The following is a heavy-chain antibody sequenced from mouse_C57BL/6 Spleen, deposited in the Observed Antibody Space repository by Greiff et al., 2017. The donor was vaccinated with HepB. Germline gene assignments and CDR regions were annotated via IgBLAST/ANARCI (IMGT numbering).Heavy chain of an antibody. J-gene: IGHJ3*01. Sequence: VQLQQSGAELVRPGASVRLSCKASGYTFTDYEMHWVKQTPVHGLEWIGAIDPETGGTAYNQKFKGKAILTADKSSSTAYMELRSLTSEDSAVYYCTGGNYVRFAYWGQGTLVTVSA. D-gene: IGHD2-1*01. CDR3: TGGNYVRFAY. CDR1: GYTFTDYE. CDR2: IDPETGGT. V-gene: IGHV1-15*01.